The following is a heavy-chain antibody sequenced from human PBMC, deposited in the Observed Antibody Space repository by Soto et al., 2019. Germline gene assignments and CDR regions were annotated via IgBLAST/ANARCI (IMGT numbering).Heavy chain of an antibody. Sequence: QVQLVQSGAEVKKPGASVKVSCKATGYTFISYGINWVRQAPGQGLEWMGWISAYNGNTKYAQKYQGRVTMTTDTSTSTAYMDVRSLRSDDTAVYYCARGTVVGAISHGSYYHYGMDVWGQGTTVTVS. D-gene: IGHD1-26*01. CDR1: GYTFISYG. CDR2: ISAYNGNT. V-gene: IGHV1-18*01. J-gene: IGHJ6*02. CDR3: ARGTVVGAISHGSYYHYGMDV.